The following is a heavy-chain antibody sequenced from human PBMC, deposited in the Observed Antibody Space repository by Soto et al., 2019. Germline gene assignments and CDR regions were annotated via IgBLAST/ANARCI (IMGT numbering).Heavy chain of an antibody. CDR2: IIPIFGTA. CDR3: ARGRGLDFQLWFGELANRYWFYP. J-gene: IGHJ5*02. Sequence: SVKVSCKASGGTFSSYAISWVRQAPGQGLEWMGGIIPIFGTANYAQKFQGRVTITADESTSTAYMELSSLRSEDTAVYYCARGRGLDFQLWFGELANRYWFYPWGQGTLFTVSS. V-gene: IGHV1-69*13. D-gene: IGHD3-10*01. CDR1: GGTFSSYA.